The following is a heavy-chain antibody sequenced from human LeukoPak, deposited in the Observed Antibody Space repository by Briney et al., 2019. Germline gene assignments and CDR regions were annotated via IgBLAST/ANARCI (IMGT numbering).Heavy chain of an antibody. D-gene: IGHD3-22*01. Sequence: ASVKVSCKASGGTFSSYAISWVRQAPGQGLEWMGRIIPILCIANYAQKFQGRVTITADKSTSTAYMELSSLRAEDTAVYYCARDLLDYYDSSGYERASFDYWGQGTLVTVSS. CDR1: GGTFSSYA. J-gene: IGHJ4*02. CDR2: IIPILCIA. CDR3: ARDLLDYYDSSGYERASFDY. V-gene: IGHV1-69*04.